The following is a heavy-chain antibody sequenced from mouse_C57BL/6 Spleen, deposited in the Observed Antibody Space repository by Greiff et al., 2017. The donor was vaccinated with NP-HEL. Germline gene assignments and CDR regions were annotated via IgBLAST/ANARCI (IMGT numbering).Heavy chain of an antibody. CDR1: GYTFTTYP. CDR2: FHPYNDDT. J-gene: IGHJ4*01. V-gene: IGHV1-47*01. D-gene: IGHD2-3*01. CDR3: ARSYDGYPYYYAMDY. Sequence: QVQLKESGAELVKPGASVKMSCKASGYTFTTYPIEWMKQNHGKSLEWIGNFHPYNDDTKYNEKFKGKATLTVEKSSSTVYLELSRLTSDDSAVYYCARSYDGYPYYYAMDYWGQGTSVTVSS.